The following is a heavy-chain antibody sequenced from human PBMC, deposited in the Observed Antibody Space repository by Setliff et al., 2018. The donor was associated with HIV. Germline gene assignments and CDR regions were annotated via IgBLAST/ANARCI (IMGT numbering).Heavy chain of an antibody. CDR1: GGTFSTYV. Sequence: ASVKVSCKTSGGTFSTYVISWVRQAPGQGLGWMGGIIPIFGTANYAQKFQGRLTIPADESLTTAYMELSSLTSEDTAVYYCARPTTEGDYYDSSGYLSGAFDIWGQGTMVTVSS. CDR2: IIPIFGTA. D-gene: IGHD3-22*01. V-gene: IGHV1-69*13. J-gene: IGHJ3*02. CDR3: ARPTTEGDYYDSSGYLSGAFDI.